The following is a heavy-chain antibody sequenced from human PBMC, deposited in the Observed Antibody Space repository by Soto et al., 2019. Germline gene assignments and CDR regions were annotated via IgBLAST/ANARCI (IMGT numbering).Heavy chain of an antibody. CDR2: ISGSGGST. D-gene: IGHD2-21*01. J-gene: IGHJ4*02. V-gene: IGHV3-23*01. CDR3: AKVPYDYSYYFVY. Sequence: EVQLLESGGGLVQPGGSLRLSCAAFGFSFSSYAMSWVRQAPGKGLEWVSAISGSGGSTYYADSVKGRFTISRDNSKNTLYLQMNSLRAEDTAVYCCAKVPYDYSYYFVYWGQGTLVTVSS. CDR1: GFSFSSYA.